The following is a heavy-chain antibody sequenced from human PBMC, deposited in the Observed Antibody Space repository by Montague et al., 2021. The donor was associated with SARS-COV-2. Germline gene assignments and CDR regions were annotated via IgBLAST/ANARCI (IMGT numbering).Heavy chain of an antibody. CDR1: GCFIGTGYC. V-gene: IGHV4-38-2*02. Sequence: SETLSLTCSVSGCFIGTGYCWGWIRHSPGEGLEWVGSNYLHGTAYYTPSLNSRVTISLDTSNNQFFLRLTSVTTSDTAVYYSARGRVTRAGFDYWGQGTRVTVSS. CDR3: ARGRVTRAGFDY. CDR2: NYLHGTA. D-gene: IGHD2-21*02. J-gene: IGHJ4*02.